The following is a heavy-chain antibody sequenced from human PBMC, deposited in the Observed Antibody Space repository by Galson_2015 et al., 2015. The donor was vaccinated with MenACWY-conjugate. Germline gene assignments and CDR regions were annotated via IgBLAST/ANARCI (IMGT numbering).Heavy chain of an antibody. J-gene: IGHJ4*02. V-gene: IGHV1-69*13. Sequence: SVKVSCKASGGTFSSFTFVWVRQAPGQGLQWMGGIIPMSGAPNYAQKFQGRVTISADESTSTVYMELSRLSSEDTAVYYCAKSSGWYAYWGQGTLVTVSS. CDR1: GGTFSSFT. CDR2: IIPMSGAP. D-gene: IGHD6-19*01. CDR3: AKSSGWYAY.